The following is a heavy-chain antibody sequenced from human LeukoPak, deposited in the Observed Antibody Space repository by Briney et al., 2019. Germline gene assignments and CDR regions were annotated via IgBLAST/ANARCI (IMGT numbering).Heavy chain of an antibody. Sequence: GGSLRLSCAASGFTFSSYAMSWVRQAPGKGLEWVSAISGSGGSTYYADSVKGRFTISRDNSKNTLYLQMSSLRAEDTAVYYCAKSAAHYYGSGTATDYWGQGTLVTVSS. V-gene: IGHV3-23*01. CDR1: GFTFSSYA. CDR2: ISGSGGST. D-gene: IGHD3-10*01. CDR3: AKSAAHYYGSGTATDY. J-gene: IGHJ4*02.